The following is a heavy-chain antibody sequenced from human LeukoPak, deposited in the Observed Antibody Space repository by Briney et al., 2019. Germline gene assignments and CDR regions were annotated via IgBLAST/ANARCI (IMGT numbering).Heavy chain of an antibody. Sequence: KPSETLSLTCTVYGGSFSGYYWSWIRQPPGRGLEWIGEINHSGSINYNPSLKSRVTISVDTSKNQFSLKLSSVTAADTAVYYCARTSPDWVFYGSGRYPSYWGQGTLVTVSS. CDR3: ARTSPDWVFYGSGRYPSY. CDR1: GGSFSGYY. D-gene: IGHD3-10*01. J-gene: IGHJ4*02. V-gene: IGHV4-34*01. CDR2: INHSGSI.